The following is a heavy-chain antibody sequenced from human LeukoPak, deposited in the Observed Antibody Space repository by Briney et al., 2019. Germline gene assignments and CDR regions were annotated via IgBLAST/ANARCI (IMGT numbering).Heavy chain of an antibody. Sequence: GGTLRLSCAASGITFSSYGMSWVRQAPGKGLEWVSSISSTGGTTYYADSVKGRFTISRDNSKNTLYLQMNSLRAEDTAVYYCARGVVRGVDHYHYYYMDVWGKGTTVTISS. CDR2: ISSTGGTT. CDR3: ARGVVRGVDHYHYYYMDV. V-gene: IGHV3-23*01. D-gene: IGHD3-10*01. CDR1: GITFSSYG. J-gene: IGHJ6*03.